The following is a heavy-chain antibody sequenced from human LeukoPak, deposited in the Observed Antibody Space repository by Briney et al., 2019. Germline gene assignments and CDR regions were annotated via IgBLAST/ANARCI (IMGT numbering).Heavy chain of an antibody. D-gene: IGHD1-26*01. CDR3: AREPTKPGSARVLGAFDI. Sequence: PSETLSLTCTVSGGSISSYYWSWIRQPPGKGLEWIGYIYYSGSTNYNPSLKSRVTISVDTSRNQFSLKLSSVTAADTAVYYCAREPTKPGSARVLGAFDIWGQGTMVTVSS. V-gene: IGHV4-59*01. CDR1: GGSISSYY. CDR2: IYYSGST. J-gene: IGHJ3*02.